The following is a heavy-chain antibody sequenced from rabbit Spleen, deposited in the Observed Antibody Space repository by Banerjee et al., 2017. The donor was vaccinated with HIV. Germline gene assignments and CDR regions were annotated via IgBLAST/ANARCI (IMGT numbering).Heavy chain of an antibody. CDR2: IDPLFGIT. CDR3: VRDKASVSGDYGTLNL. Sequence: QLKESGGGLVQPGGSLKLSCKASGFTLSSYYMNWVRQAPGKGLEWIGYIDPLFGITYYANWVNGRFSISRENAQNTVSLQVNSLTAADTATYFCVRDKASVSGDYGTLNLWGPGTLVTVS. D-gene: IGHD1-1*01. J-gene: IGHJ4*01. CDR1: GFTLSSYY. V-gene: IGHV1S7*01.